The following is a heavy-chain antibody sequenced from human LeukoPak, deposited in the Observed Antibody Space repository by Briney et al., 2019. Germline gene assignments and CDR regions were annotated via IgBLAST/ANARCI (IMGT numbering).Heavy chain of an antibody. V-gene: IGHV4-34*01. Sequence: SETLSLTCAVYGGSFSGYYWSWIRQPPGKGLEWIGEINHRGSTNYNPSLKSRVTISVDTSKNQFSLKLSSVTAADTAVCYCARGDFFGYWGQGTLVTVSS. CDR3: ARGDFFGY. CDR1: GGSFSGYY. D-gene: IGHD3-3*01. CDR2: INHRGST. J-gene: IGHJ4*02.